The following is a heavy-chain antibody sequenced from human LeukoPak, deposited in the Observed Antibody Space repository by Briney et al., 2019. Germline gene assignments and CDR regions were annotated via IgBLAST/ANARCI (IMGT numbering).Heavy chain of an antibody. J-gene: IGHJ4*02. CDR2: INWNGGST. CDR3: TRDVSWGTGYFDY. V-gene: IGHV3-20*04. D-gene: IGHD1-1*01. CDR1: GFTFDDHG. Sequence: GGSLRLSCTASGFTFDDHGMSWVRQAPGKGLEWVSNINWNGGSTGYIDSVKGRFTISRDNAKNSLYMQMNSLRVEDTAFYYCTRDVSWGTGYFDYWGQGILVTVSS.